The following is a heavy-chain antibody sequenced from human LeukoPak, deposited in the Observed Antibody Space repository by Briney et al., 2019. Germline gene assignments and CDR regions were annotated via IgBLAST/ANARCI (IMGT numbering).Heavy chain of an antibody. CDR3: TTDPVGIYDSDY. CDR1: GFTFISAW. V-gene: IGHV3-15*01. D-gene: IGHD3-10*01. J-gene: IGHJ4*02. CDR2: IKSKARGGTT. Sequence: GGSLGLSCAASGFTFISAWMTWVRQAPEKGLEWVGRIKSKARGGTTDYATPVKGRFTISRDDSKNTLYLQMSALKTEDTAVYFCTTDPVGIYDSDYWGQGTLVTVSS.